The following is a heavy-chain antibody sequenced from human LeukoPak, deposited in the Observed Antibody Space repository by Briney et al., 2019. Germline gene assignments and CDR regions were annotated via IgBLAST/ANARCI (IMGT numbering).Heavy chain of an antibody. CDR2: IDWDDDK. Sequence: SGPALVKPTQTLTLTCTFSGFSLSTSGMRVSWIRQPPGKALEWLARIDWDDDKFYSTSLKTRLTNSKDTSKNQVVLTMTNMDPVDTATYYCAKGPGIAANWFDPWGQGTLVTVSS. D-gene: IGHD6-25*01. CDR3: AKGPGIAANWFDP. V-gene: IGHV2-70*04. J-gene: IGHJ5*02. CDR1: GFSLSTSGMR.